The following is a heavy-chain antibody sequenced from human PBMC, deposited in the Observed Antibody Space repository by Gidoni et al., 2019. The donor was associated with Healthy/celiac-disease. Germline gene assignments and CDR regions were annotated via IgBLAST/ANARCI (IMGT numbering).Heavy chain of an antibody. V-gene: IGHV5-10-1*03. CDR3: ATYYGGNAGGYYYYGMDV. CDR1: GYSFTSYW. J-gene: IGHJ6*02. Sequence: EVQLVQSGAEVKKPGESLRISCKGSGYSFTSYWISWLRQMPGKGLEWMGRIDPSDSYTNYSPSFQGHVTISADKSISTAYLQWSSLKASDTAMYYCATYYGGNAGGYYYYGMDVWGQGTTVTVSS. D-gene: IGHD4-17*01. CDR2: IDPSDSYT.